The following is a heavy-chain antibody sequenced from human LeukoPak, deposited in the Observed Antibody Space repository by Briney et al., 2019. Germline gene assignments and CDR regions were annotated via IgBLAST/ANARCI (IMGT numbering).Heavy chain of an antibody. V-gene: IGHV3-23*01. CDR3: ARGGGNGGGWVGHIYYMDV. J-gene: IGHJ6*03. D-gene: IGHD4-23*01. Sequence: PGGSLRLSCAASGFTFSSYGMSWVRQAPGKGLEWVSAISGSGGSTYYADSVKGRFTISRDNSKNTLYLQMNSLRAEDTAVYYCARGGGNGGGWVGHIYYMDVWGKGTTVTVSS. CDR2: ISGSGGST. CDR1: GFTFSSYG.